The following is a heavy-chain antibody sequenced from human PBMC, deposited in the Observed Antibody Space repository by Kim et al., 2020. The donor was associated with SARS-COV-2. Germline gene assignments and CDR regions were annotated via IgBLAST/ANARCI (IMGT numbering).Heavy chain of an antibody. CDR1: GYTFTSYD. D-gene: IGHD5-18*01. Sequence: ASVKVSCKASGYTFTSYDINWVRQATGQGLEWMGWMNPNSGNTGYAQKFQGRVTMTRNTSISTAYMELSSLRSEDTAVYYCMVDTAMAPILRFDYWGQGTLVTVSS. V-gene: IGHV1-8*01. CDR3: MVDTAMAPILRFDY. J-gene: IGHJ4*02. CDR2: MNPNSGNT.